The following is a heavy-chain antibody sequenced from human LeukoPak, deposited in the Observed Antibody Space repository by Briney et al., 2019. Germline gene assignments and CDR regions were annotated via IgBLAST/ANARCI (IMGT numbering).Heavy chain of an antibody. D-gene: IGHD2-8*01. V-gene: IGHV3-74*01. CDR2: INSVGSST. CDR1: GFTFSSYW. J-gene: IGHJ6*02. Sequence: PGGSLRLSCAASGFTFSSYWMHWVRQAPGKGLVWVSRINSVGSSTSYADSVKGRFTISRDNAKNTLYLQMNSLRAEDTAVYYCAVLVRYYYDGMDVWGQGTTVTVSS. CDR3: AVLVRYYYDGMDV.